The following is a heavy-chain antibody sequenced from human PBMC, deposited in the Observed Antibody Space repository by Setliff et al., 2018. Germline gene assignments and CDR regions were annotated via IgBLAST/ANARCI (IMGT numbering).Heavy chain of an antibody. Sequence: PGGSLRLSCSASEFTFSDYAMHWVRQAPGKGLEWVAIILFDGNNKYYADSVKGRFTISRDNSKNTLYLQMNSLRSEDTAVYYCTRGATILWEYAFDIWGQGTMVTVSS. D-gene: IGHD3-3*01. CDR2: ILFDGNNK. V-gene: IGHV3-30-3*01. CDR3: TRGATILWEYAFDI. J-gene: IGHJ3*02. CDR1: EFTFSDYA.